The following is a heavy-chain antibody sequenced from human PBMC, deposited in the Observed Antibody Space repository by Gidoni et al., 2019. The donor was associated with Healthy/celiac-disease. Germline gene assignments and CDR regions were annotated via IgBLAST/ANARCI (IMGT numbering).Heavy chain of an antibody. CDR2: INHSGST. D-gene: IGHD5-12*01. CDR3: ARGRYSGYPY. V-gene: IGHV4-34*01. J-gene: IGHJ4*02. CDR1: GGSFSGYY. Sequence: QVQLQQWGAGLLKPSETLSLTCAVYGGSFSGYYWSWIRQPPGKGLEWIGEINHSGSTNYNPSLKSRVTISVDTSKNQFSLKLSSVTAADTAVYYCARGRYSGYPYWGQGTLVTVSS.